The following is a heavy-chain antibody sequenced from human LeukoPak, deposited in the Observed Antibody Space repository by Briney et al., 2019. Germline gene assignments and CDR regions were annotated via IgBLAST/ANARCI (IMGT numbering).Heavy chain of an antibody. V-gene: IGHV3-7*03. Sequence: AGGSLRLSCVASGFTFSNYWMSWVRQAPGKGLEWVANIKLDGSEKNYVDSAKGRFTISRDNTKNSLYLQMNSLRAEDTAVFYCARDQYDTWSRRGNFDSWGQGTLVIVSS. CDR2: IKLDGSEK. D-gene: IGHD3-3*01. J-gene: IGHJ4*02. CDR3: ARDQYDTWSRRGNFDS. CDR1: GFTFSNYW.